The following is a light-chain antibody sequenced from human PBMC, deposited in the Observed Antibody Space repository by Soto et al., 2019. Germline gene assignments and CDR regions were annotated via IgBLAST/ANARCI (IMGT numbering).Light chain of an antibody. J-gene: IGLJ1*01. CDR1: ASDVGSSNL. CDR3: CSFASSSTFYV. V-gene: IGLV2-23*01. Sequence: QSALTQPASVSGSPGQSITISCTGTASDVGSSNLVSWYQQNPGKAPKLIIYEGRRRPSGVSGRFSGSKSGNTASLTISGLQAEDEADYYCCSFASSSTFYVFGTGTKVTVL. CDR2: EGR.